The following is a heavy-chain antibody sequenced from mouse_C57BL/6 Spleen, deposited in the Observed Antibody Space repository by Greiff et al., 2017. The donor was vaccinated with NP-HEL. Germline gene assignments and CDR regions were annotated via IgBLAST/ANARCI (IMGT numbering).Heavy chain of an antibody. CDR3: ARWPSTTVVATDWYFDV. D-gene: IGHD1-1*01. CDR1: GYSITSDY. CDR2: ISYSGST. Sequence: VQLKESGPGLAKPSQTLSLTCSVTGYSITSDYWNWIRKFPGNKLEYMGYISYSGSTYYNPSLKSRISITRDTSKNQYYLQLNSVTTEDTATYYCARWPSTTVVATDWYFDVWGTGTTVTVSS. J-gene: IGHJ1*03. V-gene: IGHV3-8*01.